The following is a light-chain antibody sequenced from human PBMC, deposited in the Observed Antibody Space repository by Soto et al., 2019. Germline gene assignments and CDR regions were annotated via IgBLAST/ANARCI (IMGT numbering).Light chain of an antibody. J-gene: IGLJ1*01. V-gene: IGLV1-44*01. CDR2: SNI. CDR1: NSNIGSNT. CDR3: AAWDDSLKGYV. Sequence: QLVLTQPPSASGTPGQRVTVSCSGSNSNIGSNTVNWYQQLPQTAPKLLIYSNIQRPSGVPDRFSGSKSGTSASLAISGLQSEDEADYYCAAWDDSLKGYVFGTGTKLTVL.